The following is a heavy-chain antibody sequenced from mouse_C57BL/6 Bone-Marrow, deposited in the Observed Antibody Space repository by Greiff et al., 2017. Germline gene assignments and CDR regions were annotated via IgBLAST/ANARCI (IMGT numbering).Heavy chain of an antibody. D-gene: IGHD1-1*01. CDR2: ISYDGSN. CDR1: GYSITSGYY. CDR3: AREIYYGSSSFAY. Sequence: EVKLMESGPGLVKPSQSLSLTCSVTGYSITSGYYWNWIRQFPGNKLEWMGYISYDGSNNYNPSLKNRISITRDTSKNQFFLKLNSVTTEDTATYYCAREIYYGSSSFAYWGQGTLVTVSA. V-gene: IGHV3-6*01. J-gene: IGHJ3*01.